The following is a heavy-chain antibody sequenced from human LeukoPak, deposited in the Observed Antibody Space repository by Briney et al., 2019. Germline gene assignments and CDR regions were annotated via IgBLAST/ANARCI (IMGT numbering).Heavy chain of an antibody. V-gene: IGHV3-7*03. J-gene: IGHJ4*02. CDR3: ARENDSGWSGPFDY. Sequence: GGSLRLSCAASGFTFSTYAVNWVRQAPGKGLEWVANIKQDGNEKYYVDSVKGRFTISRDNAKNSLHLQMNSLRAEDTAVYYCARENDSGWSGPFDYWGQGALVTVSS. CDR2: IKQDGNEK. CDR1: GFTFSTYA. D-gene: IGHD6-19*01.